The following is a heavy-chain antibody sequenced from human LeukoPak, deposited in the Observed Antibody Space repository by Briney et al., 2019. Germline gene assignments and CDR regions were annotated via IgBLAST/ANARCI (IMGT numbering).Heavy chain of an antibody. CDR3: AREVNAETDSDAFDL. D-gene: IGHD2-21*01. CDR2: IDYSGAA. CDR1: GGSFTNKNYF. J-gene: IGHJ3*01. V-gene: IGHV4-30-4*08. Sequence: PSETLSLTCTVSGGSFTNKNYFWSWVRQSPGKGLEWIGYIDYSGAAYYKSSLQSRTTLSIDISKNQFSLRMTSVSAADTAVYFRAREVNAETDSDAFDLWGRGTTVTVSP.